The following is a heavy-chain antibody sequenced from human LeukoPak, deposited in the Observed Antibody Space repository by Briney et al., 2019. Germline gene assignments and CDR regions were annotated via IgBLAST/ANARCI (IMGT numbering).Heavy chain of an antibody. V-gene: IGHV1-2*02. J-gene: IGHJ3*02. CDR1: GYTFTGYY. D-gene: IGHD1-26*01. Sequence: ASVKVSCKASGYTFTGYYMHWVRQAPGQGLEWMGWINPNSGDTNYAQKFQGRVTMTRDTSISTAYMELSRLRSDDTAVYYCARCGPRGSYLRPDIWGQGTMVTVSS. CDR3: ARCGPRGSYLRPDI. CDR2: INPNSGDT.